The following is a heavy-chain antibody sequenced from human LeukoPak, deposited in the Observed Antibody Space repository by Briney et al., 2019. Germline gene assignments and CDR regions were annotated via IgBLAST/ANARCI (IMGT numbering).Heavy chain of an antibody. V-gene: IGHV3-11*01. CDR1: GFSFSDRH. D-gene: IGHD3-16*01. J-gene: IGHJ4*02. CDR2: ISRDGNII. Sequence: GGSLRLSCAASGFSFSDRHMSWVRQVPGKGLEWLAYISRDGNIIVYAHSVKGRFIISRDNAKQSVYLEMTSLRPEDTAVYYCARYVLLMDYWGQGTLVTVSS. CDR3: ARYVLLMDY.